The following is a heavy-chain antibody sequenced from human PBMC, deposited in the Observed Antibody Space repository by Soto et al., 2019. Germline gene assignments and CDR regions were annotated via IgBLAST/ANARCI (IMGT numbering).Heavy chain of an antibody. Sequence: GGSLRLSCEASGFTFSGYWMSWVRQAPGKGLGWVADIKHDGSVQYYVDSVKGRFTISRDNAKKLLYLQMNGLRAEDTALYYCARATYSNAWYRFDLWGQGTLVTVSS. CDR1: GFTFSGYW. V-gene: IGHV3-7*03. CDR3: ARATYSNAWYRFDL. CDR2: IKHDGSVQ. D-gene: IGHD4-4*01. J-gene: IGHJ4*02.